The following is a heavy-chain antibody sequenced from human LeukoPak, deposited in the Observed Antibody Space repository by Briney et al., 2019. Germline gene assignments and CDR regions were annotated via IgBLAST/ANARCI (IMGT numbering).Heavy chain of an antibody. Sequence: GSLRLSCAASGFTFSDHYMDWVRQPPGKGLEWIGEINHSGSTNYNPSLKSRVTVSVDTSKNQFSLKLSSVTASDTAVYYCASKARIPPTLYGSGSYYLGKNWFDPWGQGPLVPVPS. CDR2: INHSGST. CDR1: GFTFSDHY. J-gene: IGHJ5*02. CDR3: ASKARIPPTLYGSGSYYLGKNWFDP. V-gene: IGHV4-34*01. D-gene: IGHD3-10*01.